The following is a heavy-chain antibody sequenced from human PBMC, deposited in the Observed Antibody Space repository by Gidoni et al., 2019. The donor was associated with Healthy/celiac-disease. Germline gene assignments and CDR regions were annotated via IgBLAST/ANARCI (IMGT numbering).Heavy chain of an antibody. CDR3: ATASPTYFVVVPVNAFDI. Sequence: QVQLVQSGAEVKKPGASVKVSCKVSGYTLTELSMHWVRQAPGKGLEWMGGFDPEDGETIYAQKFQGRVTMTEDTSTDTAYMELSSLRSEDTAVYYCATASPTYFVVVPVNAFDIWGQGTMVTVSS. J-gene: IGHJ3*02. CDR2: FDPEDGET. V-gene: IGHV1-24*01. D-gene: IGHD2-2*01. CDR1: GYTLTELS.